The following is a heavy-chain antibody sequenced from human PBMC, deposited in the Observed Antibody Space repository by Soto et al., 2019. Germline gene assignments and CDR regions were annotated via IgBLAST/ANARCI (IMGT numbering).Heavy chain of an antibody. J-gene: IGHJ5*02. CDR1: GGSISSGGYY. D-gene: IGHD1-1*01. CDR2: IYYSGST. Sequence: QVQLQESGPGLVKPSQTLSLTCTVSGGSISSGGYYWSWIRQHPGKGLEWIGYIYYSGSTYYNPSLQSRVTISVATSKTQFPLKLSSVTAADTAVYYCAREENDNWFDPWGQGTLVTVSS. V-gene: IGHV4-31*03. CDR3: AREENDNWFDP.